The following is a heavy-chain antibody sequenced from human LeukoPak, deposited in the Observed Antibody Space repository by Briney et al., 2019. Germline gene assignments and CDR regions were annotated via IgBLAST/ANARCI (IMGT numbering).Heavy chain of an antibody. CDR1: NGSISTYY. V-gene: IGHV4-59*01. CDR2: IYHSGTT. CDR3: ARDSFGSVWYAL. Sequence: PSETLSLTCTVSNGSISTYYWSWIRQPLGKRLEWIGHIYHSGTTIYNPTLKSRVTMSVDTSKNQFSLHLTSVTAADTAVYFCARDSFGSVWYALWGRGSLVTVSS. J-gene: IGHJ2*01. D-gene: IGHD6-19*01.